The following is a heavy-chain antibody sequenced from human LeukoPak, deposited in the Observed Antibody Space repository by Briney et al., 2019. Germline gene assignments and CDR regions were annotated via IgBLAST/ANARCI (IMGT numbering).Heavy chain of an antibody. Sequence: GGSLRLSCAASGLTFSNFCMNWVRQTPGKGLEWVSAINGSNSYNDYADSVRGRFTISRDNSKNTLYLQMNSLRAEDTAVYFCAKSEITGTTRAPNWFDPRGQGTLVTVS. V-gene: IGHV3-21*06. CDR1: GLTFSNFC. D-gene: IGHD1-7*01. CDR3: AKSEITGTTRAPNWFDP. J-gene: IGHJ5*02. CDR2: INGSNSYN.